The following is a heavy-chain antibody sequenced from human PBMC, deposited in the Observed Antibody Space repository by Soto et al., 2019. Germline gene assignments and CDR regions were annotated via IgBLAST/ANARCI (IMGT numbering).Heavy chain of an antibody. J-gene: IGHJ5*02. CDR2: ISSSSSTI. D-gene: IGHD2-2*02. CDR1: GFTFSSYS. Sequence: GGSLRLSCAASGFTFSSYSMNWVRQAPGKGLEWVSYISSSSSTIYYADSVKGRFTISRDNAKNSLYLQMNSLRAEDTAVYYCAREPEYLVSSWFAPWGQGTLVTVSS. V-gene: IGHV3-48*01. CDR3: AREPEYLVSSWFAP.